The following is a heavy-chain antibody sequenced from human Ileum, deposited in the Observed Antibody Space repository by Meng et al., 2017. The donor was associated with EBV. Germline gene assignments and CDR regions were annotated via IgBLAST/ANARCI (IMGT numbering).Heavy chain of an antibody. CDR3: ARGYSSGWYYFDS. V-gene: IGHV4-39*01. D-gene: IGHD6-19*01. CDR2: IYYSGTT. J-gene: IGHJ4*02. Sequence: QARLQESGPGLVKPSETLALTCTVSRVSIDRSSDNWGWIRQSPGKGLEWMGNIYYSGTTYYNPSLKSRVTISVDTSKNQFSLKLSSVTAADTAVYYCARGYSSGWYYFDSWGQGTLVTVSS. CDR1: RVSIDRSSDN.